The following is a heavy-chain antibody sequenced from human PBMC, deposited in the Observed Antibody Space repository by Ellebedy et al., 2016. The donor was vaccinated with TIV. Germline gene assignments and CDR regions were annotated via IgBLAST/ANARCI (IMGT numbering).Heavy chain of an antibody. J-gene: IGHJ6*02. CDR2: INHSGST. Sequence: SETLSLXXAVYGGSFSGYYWSWIRQPPGKGLEWIGEINHSGSTNYNPSLKSRVTISVDKSKNQFSLKLSSVTAADTAVYYCARDWFGDGMDVWGQGTTVTVSS. V-gene: IGHV4-34*01. CDR1: GGSFSGYY. CDR3: ARDWFGDGMDV. D-gene: IGHD3-10*01.